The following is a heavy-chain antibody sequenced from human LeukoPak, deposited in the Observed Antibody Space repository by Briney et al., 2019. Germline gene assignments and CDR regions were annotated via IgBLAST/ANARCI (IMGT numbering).Heavy chain of an antibody. D-gene: IGHD3-3*01. CDR3: ARENDFWSGLSPPDH. CDR2: IKQDGSEQ. V-gene: IGHV3-7*01. Sequence: GGALRLSCAASGFTFSSYWMSWGRQAPGKGVEWVANIKQDGSEQYYVDSVKGRVTISRDNAKNSPYLQMNSLRGEDTAVYYCARENDFWSGLSPPDHWGQGPLVTVSS. CDR1: GFTFSSYW. J-gene: IGHJ4*02.